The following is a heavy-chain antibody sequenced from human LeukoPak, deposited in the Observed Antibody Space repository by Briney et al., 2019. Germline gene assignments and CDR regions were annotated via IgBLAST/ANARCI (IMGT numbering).Heavy chain of an antibody. CDR1: GYSISSGYY. J-gene: IGHJ3*02. D-gene: IGHD3-9*01. Sequence: TSETLSLTCTVSGYSISSGYYWGWIRQPPGKGLEWIGSIYHSGSTYYNPSLKSRVTISVDTSKNQFSLKLSSVTAADTAVYYCARGVLRYFDWLGRTDAFDIWGQGTMVTVSS. CDR2: IYHSGST. CDR3: ARGVLRYFDWLGRTDAFDI. V-gene: IGHV4-38-2*02.